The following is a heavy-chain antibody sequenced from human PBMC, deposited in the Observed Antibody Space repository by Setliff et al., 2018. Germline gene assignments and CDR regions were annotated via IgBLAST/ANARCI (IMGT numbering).Heavy chain of an antibody. CDR3: TTDPDRDEDAFDI. CDR2: IKSKTDGGTT. D-gene: IGHD3-22*01. CDR1: GFTFSDYY. J-gene: IGHJ3*02. Sequence: PGGSLRLSCAASGFTFSDYYMSWVRQAPGKGLEWVGRIKSKTDGGTTDYAAPVKGRFTISRDDSKNTLYLQMNSLKTEDTAVYYCTTDPDRDEDAFDIWGQGTMVTVSS. V-gene: IGHV3-15*01.